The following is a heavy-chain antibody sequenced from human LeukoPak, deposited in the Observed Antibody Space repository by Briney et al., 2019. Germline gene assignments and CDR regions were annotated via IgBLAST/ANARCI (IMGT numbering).Heavy chain of an antibody. Sequence: SETLSLTCTVSGGSISSSSYYWGWIRQPPGKGLEWIGSIYYSGSTYYNPSLKSRVTISVDTSKNQFSLKLSSVTAADTAVYYCARSGSVVPAAITRRYYYMDVWGKGTTVTISS. D-gene: IGHD2-2*02. CDR2: IYYSGST. V-gene: IGHV4-39*07. J-gene: IGHJ6*03. CDR1: GGSISSSSYY. CDR3: ARSGSVVPAAITRRYYYMDV.